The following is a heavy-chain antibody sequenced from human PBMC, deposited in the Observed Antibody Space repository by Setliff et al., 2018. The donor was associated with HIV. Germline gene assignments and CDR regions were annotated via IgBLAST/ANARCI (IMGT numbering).Heavy chain of an antibody. CDR2: INAGNGNT. Sequence: ASVKVSCKASGYTFTSYAMHWVRQAPGQRLEWMGWINAGNGNTKYSQKFQDRVTITRDTSANTGYMEVNSLRLEDTAVYYCARDRIPKRGYTYREPDFDSWGQGTLVTVSS. J-gene: IGHJ4*02. CDR1: GYTFTSYA. D-gene: IGHD3-16*02. V-gene: IGHV1-3*01. CDR3: ARDRIPKRGYTYREPDFDS.